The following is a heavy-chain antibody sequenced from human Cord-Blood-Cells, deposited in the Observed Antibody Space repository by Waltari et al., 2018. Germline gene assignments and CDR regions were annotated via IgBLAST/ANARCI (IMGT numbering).Heavy chain of an antibody. D-gene: IGHD1-26*01. V-gene: IGHV3-15*01. Sequence: EVQLVESGGGLVKPGGSLRLSCAASGFTFSNAWMSWVRQAPGKGLEWVGRIKSKTDGGTTDYAAPVKGRLTISRDDSKNTLYLQMNSLKTEDTAVYYCTTYFSSGSYYFDYRGQGTLVTVSS. J-gene: IGHJ4*02. CDR1: GFTFSNAW. CDR2: IKSKTDGGTT. CDR3: TTYFSSGSYYFDY.